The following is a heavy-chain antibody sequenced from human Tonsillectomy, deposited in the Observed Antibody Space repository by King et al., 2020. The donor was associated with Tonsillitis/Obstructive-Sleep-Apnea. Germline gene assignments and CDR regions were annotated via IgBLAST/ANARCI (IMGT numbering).Heavy chain of an antibody. CDR3: ARYYCSSISCWGVGLDP. CDR1: GYTFTSYG. D-gene: IGHD2-2*01. V-gene: IGHV1-18*01. Sequence: QLVQSGAEVKKPGASVKVSCKASGYTFTSYGISWVRQAPGQGLEWMGWISAHNGDTNYAQKVQGRVTKTTDTSTSTAYMELRSLRSDDTAVYYCARYYCSSISCWGVGLDPWGQGTLVTVSS. CDR2: ISAHNGDT. J-gene: IGHJ5*02.